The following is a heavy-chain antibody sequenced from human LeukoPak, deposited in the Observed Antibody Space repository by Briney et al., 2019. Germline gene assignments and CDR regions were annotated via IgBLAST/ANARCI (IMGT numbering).Heavy chain of an antibody. Sequence: GGSLRLSCEASGFTFSSYAMIWVRQAPGKGLEWVSAIVGSGAGTQYADSVKGRFTISRDNSKNTLYLQMNSLRAEDTAVYYCAIDPNGDYIGAFDFRGQGTMVTVSS. V-gene: IGHV3-23*01. D-gene: IGHD4-17*01. J-gene: IGHJ3*01. CDR3: AIDPNGDYIGAFDF. CDR1: GFTFSSYA. CDR2: IVGSGAGT.